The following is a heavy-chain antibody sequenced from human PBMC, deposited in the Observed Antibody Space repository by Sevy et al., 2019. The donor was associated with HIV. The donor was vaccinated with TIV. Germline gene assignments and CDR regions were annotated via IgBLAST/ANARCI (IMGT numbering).Heavy chain of an antibody. CDR3: ARGRDPNIENSSLDN. CDR2: IISDTADT. V-gene: IGHV1-18*04. Sequence: ASVKVSCQTSGYTFIDYAVHWVRQAPGKGLQWMGRIISDTADTNYAPKLQGRITLTADKSRRIVYMDLRSLTSDDTAVYYCARGRDPNIENSSLDNWGRGTLVTVSS. J-gene: IGHJ4*02. D-gene: IGHD2-15*01. CDR1: GYTFIDYA.